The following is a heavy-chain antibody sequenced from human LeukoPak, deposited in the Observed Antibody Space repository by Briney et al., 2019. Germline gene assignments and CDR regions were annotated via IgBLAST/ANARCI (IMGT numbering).Heavy chain of an antibody. CDR2: LKESGIEK. D-gene: IGHD3-3*01. Sequence: PGGSLRLSCAGSGFIFSSYSMGWVRQAPGKGLEFVAHLKESGIEKEYVDPVEGRFTISRDNGKNSLYLQMNSLRAEDTALYFCARWRGAQSEFDYWGQGTHVIVSS. J-gene: IGHJ4*02. CDR1: GFIFSSYS. CDR3: ARWRGAQSEFDY. V-gene: IGHV3-7*01.